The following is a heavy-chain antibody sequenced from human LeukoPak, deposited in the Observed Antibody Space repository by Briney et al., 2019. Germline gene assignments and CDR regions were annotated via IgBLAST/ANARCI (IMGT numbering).Heavy chain of an antibody. D-gene: IGHD6-13*01. CDR2: IYSGGST. CDR3: ARDLNIAAAGPYYYYMDV. CDR1: GFTVSSNY. J-gene: IGHJ6*03. Sequence: GGSLRLFCAASGFTVSSNYMSWVRQAPGKGLEWVSVIYSGGSTYYADSVKGRFTISRDNSKNTLYLQMNSLRAEDTAVYYCARDLNIAAAGPYYYYMDVWGKGTTVTVSS. V-gene: IGHV3-53*01.